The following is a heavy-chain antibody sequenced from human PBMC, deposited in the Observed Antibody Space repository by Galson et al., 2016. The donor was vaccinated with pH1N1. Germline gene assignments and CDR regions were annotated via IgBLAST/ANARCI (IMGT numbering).Heavy chain of an antibody. CDR2: IYYSGTT. CDR3: ARVKILTGYYHPYYVDY. J-gene: IGHJ4*02. V-gene: IGHV4-30-4*08. D-gene: IGHD3-9*01. CDR1: GASVSSGDHC. Sequence: LTCTVSGASVSSGDHCWSWIRQPPGKGLEWIGYIYYSGTTYYNPSLQSRFIISVDTSRNQFSLKLNSVTAADTALYYCARVKILTGYYHPYYVDYWGQGTLVTVSS.